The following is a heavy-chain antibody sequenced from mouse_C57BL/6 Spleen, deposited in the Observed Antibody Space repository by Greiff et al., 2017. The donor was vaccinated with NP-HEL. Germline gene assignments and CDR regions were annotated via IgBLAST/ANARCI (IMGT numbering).Heavy chain of an antibody. CDR2: INPSTGGT. D-gene: IGHD1-1*01. Sequence: VQLQQSGPGLVKPGASVKISCKASGYSFTGYYMNWVQQSPEKSLEWIGEINPSTGGTTYNQKFKAKATLTVDKSSSTAYMQLKSLTSEDSAVYYCARYGTYFDVWGTGTTVTVSS. CDR1: GYSFTGYY. J-gene: IGHJ1*03. V-gene: IGHV1-42*01. CDR3: ARYGTYFDV.